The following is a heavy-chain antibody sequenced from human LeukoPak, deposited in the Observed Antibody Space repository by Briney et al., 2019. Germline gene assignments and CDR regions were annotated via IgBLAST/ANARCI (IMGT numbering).Heavy chain of an antibody. CDR3: ARGRTYVDY. D-gene: IGHD3-10*01. J-gene: IGHJ4*02. CDR2: MYYSGST. CDR1: GGSISSYY. Sequence: SETLSLTCTVSGGSISSYYWSWIRQPPGKGLEWIGYMYYSGSTNYNPSLKSRVTISIDTSKNQFSLKLSSVTAADMAVYYCARGRTYVDYWGQGTLVSVCS. V-gene: IGHV4-59*08.